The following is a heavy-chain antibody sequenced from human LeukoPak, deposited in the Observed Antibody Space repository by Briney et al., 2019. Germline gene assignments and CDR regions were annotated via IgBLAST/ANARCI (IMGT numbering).Heavy chain of an antibody. V-gene: IGHV4-38-2*02. CDR3: ARGGGYSSSWYYFDY. Sequence: PSETLSLTCTVSGYSISSGYYRGWIRQPPGKGVEWIWRFYHRGSTYYNPSLKSRVTISVDTSKNQFSLKLSSVTAAGTAVYYCARGGGYSSSWYYFDYWGQGTLVTVSS. J-gene: IGHJ4*02. D-gene: IGHD6-13*01. CDR2: FYHRGST. CDR1: GYSISSGYY.